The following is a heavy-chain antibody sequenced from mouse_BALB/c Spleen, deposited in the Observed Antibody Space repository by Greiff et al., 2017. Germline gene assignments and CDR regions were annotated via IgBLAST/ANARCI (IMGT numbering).Heavy chain of an antibody. V-gene: IGHV2-5-1*01. D-gene: IGHD5-1*01. Sequence: VQRVESGPSLVQPSQSLSITCTVSGFSLTSYGVHWVRQSPGKGLEWLGVIWRGGSTDYNAAFMSRLSITKDNSKSQVFFKMNSLQADDTAIYYCAKAYRGMDYWGQGTSVTVSS. CDR3: AKAYRGMDY. CDR1: GFSLTSYG. CDR2: IWRGGST. J-gene: IGHJ4*01.